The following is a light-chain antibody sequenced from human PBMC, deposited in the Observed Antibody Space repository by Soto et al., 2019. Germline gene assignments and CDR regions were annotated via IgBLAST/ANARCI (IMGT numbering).Light chain of an antibody. CDR2: AAS. CDR3: QQYYSYPSWT. J-gene: IGKJ1*01. CDR1: QGISSY. V-gene: IGKV1-8*01. Sequence: AIRMTQSPSSFSASTGDRVTITCRASQGISSYLAWYQQKPGKAPKLLIYAASTLQSGVPSRFSGSGSGTDFTLPISCLQSEDFATYYCQQYYSYPSWTFGQGTKVEIK.